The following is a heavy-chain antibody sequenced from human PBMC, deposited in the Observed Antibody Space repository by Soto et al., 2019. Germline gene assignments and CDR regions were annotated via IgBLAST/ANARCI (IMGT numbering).Heavy chain of an antibody. CDR1: GFTFSSHV. Sequence: QVQLVESGGGVVQPGRSLGLSCAASGFTFSSHVMHWVRQAPGKGLEWVATRLEHESKNYYAASVKGRFTISRDNSKNTLYLQMHSLRADDTALYHCARESGRSGAYDIWGQGTMVTVSS. V-gene: IGHV3-30*03. J-gene: IGHJ3*02. CDR2: RLEHESKN. CDR3: ARESGRSGAYDI. D-gene: IGHD2-15*01.